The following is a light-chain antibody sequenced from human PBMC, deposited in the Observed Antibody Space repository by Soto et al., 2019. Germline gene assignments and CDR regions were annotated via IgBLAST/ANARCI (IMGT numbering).Light chain of an antibody. CDR2: DAY. V-gene: IGKV3-11*01. CDR3: QQRDIWPWT. CDR1: QSVNRY. J-gene: IGKJ1*01. Sequence: ELVLTQSPATLSLSPGERATLSCWASQSVNRYLVWYQQKPGQAPRLLMYDAYERATGIPARFSGSGSGTDFTLTISSLEPEDFAVYYCQQRDIWPWTFGQGTKVEIK.